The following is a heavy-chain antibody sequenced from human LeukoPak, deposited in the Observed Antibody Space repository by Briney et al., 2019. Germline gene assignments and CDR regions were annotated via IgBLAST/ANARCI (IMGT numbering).Heavy chain of an antibody. CDR3: ARERVTTTSFDY. Sequence: GGSLRLSCAASGFTFSSYGMHWVRQAPGEGLEWVAVISYDGTNKYYADSVKGRFTISRDNSKNTLYLQMNSLRVEDTAVYYCARERVTTTSFDYWGQGVLVTVSS. J-gene: IGHJ4*02. D-gene: IGHD2/OR15-2a*01. CDR1: GFTFSSYG. V-gene: IGHV3-30*03. CDR2: ISYDGTNK.